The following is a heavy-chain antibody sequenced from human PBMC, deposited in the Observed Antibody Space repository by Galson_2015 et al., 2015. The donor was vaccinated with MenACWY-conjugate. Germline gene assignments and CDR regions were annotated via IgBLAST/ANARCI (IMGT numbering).Heavy chain of an antibody. V-gene: IGHV3-7*03. D-gene: IGHD1-26*01. Sequence: SLRLSCAASGFTFSSYWMSWVRQAPGKGLEWVANIKQDGSEKYYVDSVKGRFTISRDNAKNSLYLQMNSLRAEDTAVYYCAGDSDTSPFDYWGQGTLVTVSS. CDR2: IKQDGSEK. J-gene: IGHJ4*02. CDR3: AGDSDTSPFDY. CDR1: GFTFSSYW.